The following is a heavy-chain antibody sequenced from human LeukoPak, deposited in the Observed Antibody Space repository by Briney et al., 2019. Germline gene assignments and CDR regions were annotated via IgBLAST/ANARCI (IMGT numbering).Heavy chain of an antibody. CDR2: INPNSGGT. D-gene: IGHD5-18*01. CDR1: GYTFTGYY. J-gene: IGHJ5*02. V-gene: IGHV1-2*02. CDR3: ARDFRAAMVSDWFDP. Sequence: ASVKVSCKASGYTFTGYYMHWVRQAPGQGLEWMGWINPNSGGTNYAQKFQGRVTMTRDTSISTAYMELSRLRSDDTAVYSCARDFRAAMVSDWFDPWGQGTLVTVSS.